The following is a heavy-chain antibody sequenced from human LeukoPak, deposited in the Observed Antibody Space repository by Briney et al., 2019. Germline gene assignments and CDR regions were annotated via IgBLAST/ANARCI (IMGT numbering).Heavy chain of an antibody. CDR2: INHSGST. J-gene: IGHJ4*02. D-gene: IGHD2-15*01. V-gene: IGHV4-34*01. Sequence: SETLSLTCAVYGGSFSGYYWSWIRQPPGKGLEWIGEINHSGSTNYNPSLKSRVTISVDTSKNQFSLKLSSVTAADTAVYYCAREKSPDYCSGNSCYFDYWGQGTLVTVSS. CDR1: GGSFSGYY. CDR3: AREKSPDYCSGNSCYFDY.